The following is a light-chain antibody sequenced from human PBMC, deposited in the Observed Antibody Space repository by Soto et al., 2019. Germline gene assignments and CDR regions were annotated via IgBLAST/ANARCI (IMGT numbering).Light chain of an antibody. Sequence: QSALTQPRSVSESPGQSVTISCSGTSSDVGGYKYVLWYQQHPGKAPKLMIYDVSKRPSGVPDRFSGSKSGSTASLTISGLQAEDEADYYCCSYAGSFTWVFGGGTKLTVL. CDR2: DVS. CDR1: SSDVGGYKY. CDR3: CSYAGSFTWV. V-gene: IGLV2-11*01. J-gene: IGLJ3*02.